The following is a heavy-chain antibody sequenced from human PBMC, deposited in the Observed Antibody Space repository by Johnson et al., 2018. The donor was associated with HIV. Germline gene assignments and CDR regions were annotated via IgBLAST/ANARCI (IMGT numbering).Heavy chain of an antibody. Sequence: VQLVESGGDLVQPGGSLRLSCAASAFNFDTSWMAWVRQAPGKGLEWVAHIKDDGSNKYYADSVKGRFTISRDNSKNTLYLQMNSLRAEDTAVYYCARDVRWGSSLTHDAFDIWGQGTMVTVSS. CDR3: ARDVRWGSSLTHDAFDI. CDR1: AFNFDTSW. D-gene: IGHD3-16*01. V-gene: IGHV3-7*01. J-gene: IGHJ3*02. CDR2: IKDDGSNK.